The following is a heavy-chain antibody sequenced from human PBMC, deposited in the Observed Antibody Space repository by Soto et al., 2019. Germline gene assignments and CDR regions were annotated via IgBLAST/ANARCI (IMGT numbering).Heavy chain of an antibody. CDR3: ARGGTVVVVAATYYFDY. CDR2: INPSGGST. Sequence: ASVKVSCKASGYTFTSYYMHWVRQAPGQGLEWMGIINPSGGSTSHAQKFQGRVTMTRDTSTSTVYMELSSLRSEDTAVYYCARGGTVVVVAATYYFDYWGQGTLVTVSS. V-gene: IGHV1-46*01. J-gene: IGHJ4*02. CDR1: GYTFTSYY. D-gene: IGHD2-15*01.